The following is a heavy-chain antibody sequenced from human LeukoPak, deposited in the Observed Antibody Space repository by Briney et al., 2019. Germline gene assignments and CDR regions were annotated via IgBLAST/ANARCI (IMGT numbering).Heavy chain of an antibody. J-gene: IGHJ4*02. V-gene: IGHV3-53*01. Sequence: GGSLRLSCAASGFTVDSNYLSWVRQAPGKGLEWVSTIYTGGNTYYAASVKGRFTISRDFSKNTVFLHMNSLRAEDTAMYYCAGGDDSGYYDYFDYWGQGALVTVSS. D-gene: IGHD3-22*01. CDR2: IYTGGNT. CDR1: GFTVDSNY. CDR3: AGGDDSGYYDYFDY.